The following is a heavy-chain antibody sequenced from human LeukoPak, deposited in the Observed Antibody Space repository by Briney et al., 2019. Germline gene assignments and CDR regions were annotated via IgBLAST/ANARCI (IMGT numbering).Heavy chain of an antibody. Sequence: GGSLRLSCAASGFTFSSYSMNWVRQAPGKGLEWVSSISSSSYIYYADSVKGRFTISRDNAKNSLYLQMNSLRAEDTAVYYCARDFGGSGYFDYWGQGTLVTVSS. J-gene: IGHJ4*02. V-gene: IGHV3-21*01. CDR1: GFTFSSYS. CDR2: ISSSSYI. CDR3: ARDFGGSGYFDY. D-gene: IGHD3-3*01.